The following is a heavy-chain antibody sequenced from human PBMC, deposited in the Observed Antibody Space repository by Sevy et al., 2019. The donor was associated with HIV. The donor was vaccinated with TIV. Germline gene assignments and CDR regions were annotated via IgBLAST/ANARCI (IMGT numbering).Heavy chain of an antibody. CDR3: AKDQGDYVWGAFRDY. CDR2: LSGSGGST. Sequence: GGSLRLSCAASGFTFSIYAMSWVRQAPGKGLEWVSGLSGSGGSTYYADSVKGRFTISRDNSKNTLYLQMNSLRAEVTAVYYGAKDQGDYVWGAFRDYWGQGTLVTVSS. V-gene: IGHV3-23*01. D-gene: IGHD3-16*01. CDR1: GFTFSIYA. J-gene: IGHJ4*02.